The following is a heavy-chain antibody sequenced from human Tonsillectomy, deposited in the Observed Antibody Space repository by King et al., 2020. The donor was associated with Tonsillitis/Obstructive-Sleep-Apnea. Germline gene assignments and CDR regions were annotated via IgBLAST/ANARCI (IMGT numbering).Heavy chain of an antibody. Sequence: VQLVESGGGVVQPGRSLRLSCAASGFTFSSYAMHWVRQAPGKGLEWVAVISYDGSNKYYADSVKGRFTISRDNSKNTLYLQMNSLSAEDTAVYYCARAHYDSSGYYLNYLDYWGQGTLVTVSS. CDR1: GFTFSSYA. J-gene: IGHJ4*02. D-gene: IGHD3-22*01. CDR2: ISYDGSNK. V-gene: IGHV3-30*01. CDR3: ARAHYDSSGYYLNYLDY.